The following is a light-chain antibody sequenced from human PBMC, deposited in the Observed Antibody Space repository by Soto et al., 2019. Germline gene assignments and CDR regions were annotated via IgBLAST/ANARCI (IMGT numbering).Light chain of an antibody. CDR2: GAS. CDR3: QQYDSSPQVT. V-gene: IGKV3-20*01. Sequence: EIVLTQSPGTLSLSPGERATLSCRASQSISSSYLAWYQQKPGQAPRLLIYGASNRDTGIPDRFSGSGSGTDFTLTISRLEPEDFAVYYCQQYDSSPQVTFGGGTKVEIK. J-gene: IGKJ4*01. CDR1: QSISSSY.